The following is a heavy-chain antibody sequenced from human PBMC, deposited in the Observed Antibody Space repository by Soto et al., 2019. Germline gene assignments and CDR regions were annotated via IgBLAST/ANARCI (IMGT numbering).Heavy chain of an antibody. V-gene: IGHV3-30*18. D-gene: IGHD2-15*01. Sequence: GGSLRLSCAASGFSFRNYGMHWVRQAPGKGLEWVAVISYEGSRISYAASVKGRFTISRDNPKNAVFLQMNRLTPDDTAVYSCAKDHGGGNFFLYFDLWGQGTLVTVSS. CDR2: ISYEGSRI. J-gene: IGHJ4*02. CDR3: AKDHGGGNFFLYFDL. CDR1: GFSFRNYG.